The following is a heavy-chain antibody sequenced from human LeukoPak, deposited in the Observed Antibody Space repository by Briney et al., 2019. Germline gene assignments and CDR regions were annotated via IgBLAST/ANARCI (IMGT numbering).Heavy chain of an antibody. CDR1: AYTFTRYY. D-gene: IGHD3-22*01. Sequence: GASVKVSGKASAYTFTRYYMHWVRQAPGQGLEWMGIINPSSGSTSYAQKFQGRVAMTRDTSTSAVYMELSSLRCEDTALYYCARDCVPTQNYYDSSGYRDDYWGQGTLVTVSS. V-gene: IGHV1-46*01. CDR3: ARDCVPTQNYYDSSGYRDDY. J-gene: IGHJ4*02. CDR2: INPSSGST.